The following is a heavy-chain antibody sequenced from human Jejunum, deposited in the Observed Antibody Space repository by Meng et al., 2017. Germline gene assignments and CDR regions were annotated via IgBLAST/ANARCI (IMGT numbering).Heavy chain of an antibody. Sequence: QLQLQESGPGLVKPSQTLSLTCTVSGASISGADYYWSWIRQPPGKGLEWIASVFYSGTTYYNPSLQSRVTISIDTSKNQFSMRLTSVTATDTSVYYCARLANSSPDYWGRGTLVTVSS. CDR1: GASISGADYY. J-gene: IGHJ4*02. CDR2: VFYSGTT. V-gene: IGHV4-39*01. D-gene: IGHD6-13*01. CDR3: ARLANSSPDY.